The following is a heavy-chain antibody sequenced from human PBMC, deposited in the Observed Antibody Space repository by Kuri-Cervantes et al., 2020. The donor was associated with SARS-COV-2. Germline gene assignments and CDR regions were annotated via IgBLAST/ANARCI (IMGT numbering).Heavy chain of an antibody. CDR1: GYTFTSYG. CDR3: ARVVVVPAAISNPGGMDV. CDR2: ISAYNGNT. V-gene: IGHV1-18*01. Sequence: AAVTVSCKASGYTFTSYGFSWVRQAPGQGLEWMGWISAYNGNTNYAQKLQGRVTMTTDTSTSTAYMELRSLRSDDTAVYYCARVVVVPAAISNPGGMDVWGKGTTVTVSS. D-gene: IGHD2-2*02. J-gene: IGHJ6*03.